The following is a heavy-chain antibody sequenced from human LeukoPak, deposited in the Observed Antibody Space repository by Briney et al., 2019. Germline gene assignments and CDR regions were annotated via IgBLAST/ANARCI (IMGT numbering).Heavy chain of an antibody. CDR1: GYTSTSKD. Sequence: SVKVSCKASGYTSTSKDTQWVRHAPGQGLEWMGIINPGGGSTSYAQKFQGRVTMTRDTSTNTVYMELSSLRSEDTAVYYCVRVDCSAASCSMSLFENWGQGTLVTVSS. CDR2: INPGGGST. J-gene: IGHJ4*02. D-gene: IGHD2-15*01. CDR3: VRVDCSAASCSMSLFEN. V-gene: IGHV1-46*01.